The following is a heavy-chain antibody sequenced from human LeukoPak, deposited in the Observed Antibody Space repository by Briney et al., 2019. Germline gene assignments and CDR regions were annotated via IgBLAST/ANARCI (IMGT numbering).Heavy chain of an antibody. J-gene: IGHJ3*02. CDR2: IYTSGST. Sequence: SETLSLTCTVSGGSISSGSYYWSWIRQPAGKGLEWIWRIYTSGSTNYNPSLKSRVTISVDTSKNQFSLKLSSVTAADTAVYYCARERMIDSSGYRDAFDIWGQGTMVTVSS. V-gene: IGHV4-61*02. CDR3: ARERMIDSSGYRDAFDI. D-gene: IGHD3-22*01. CDR1: GGSISSGSYY.